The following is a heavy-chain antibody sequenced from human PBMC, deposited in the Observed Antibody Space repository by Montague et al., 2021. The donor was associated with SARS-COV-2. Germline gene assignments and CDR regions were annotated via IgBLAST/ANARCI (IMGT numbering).Heavy chain of an antibody. V-gene: IGHV4-4*07. Sequence: SETLSLTCRISGHSITKTYSPCVRPHAGKGVDRSGRMHFTGKKNFSPFFSSRLTMSADTSKNQFSLKLTSVTAADTAIYFCARDRFDFGAGRQGTIDFWGQGTLVTVSS. D-gene: IGHD3-10*01. J-gene: IGHJ4*02. CDR1: GHSITKTY. CDR2: MHFTGKK. CDR3: ARDRFDFGAGRQGTIDF.